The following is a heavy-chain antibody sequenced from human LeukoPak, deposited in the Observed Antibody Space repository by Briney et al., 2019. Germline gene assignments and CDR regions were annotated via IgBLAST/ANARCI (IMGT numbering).Heavy chain of an antibody. D-gene: IGHD2-15*01. V-gene: IGHV4-59*01. J-gene: IGHJ6*02. Sequence: SETLSLTCTVSGGAMNSYYWSWMRLPPGKGLEWIGYVYYSGSTNYNPSLKSRVTISVDTSKNQFSLKLSSVTAADTAVYYCARDAVASDTYYYYYGMDVWGQGTTVTVSS. CDR2: VYYSGST. CDR1: GGAMNSYY. CDR3: ARDAVASDTYYYYYGMDV.